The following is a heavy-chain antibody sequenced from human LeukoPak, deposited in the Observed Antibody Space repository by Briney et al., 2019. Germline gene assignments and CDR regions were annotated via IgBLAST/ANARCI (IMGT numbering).Heavy chain of an antibody. V-gene: IGHV3-21*01. CDR1: GFTFRSYT. CDR2: ISSSSSFI. D-gene: IGHD5-24*01. CDR3: ASPPDGSLEF. Sequence: GGSLRLPCAASGFTFRSYTMNWVRQAPGKGLEWVSSISSSSSFIYYADSVKGRFTISRDNAKNSLDLQMNSLRAEDTAVYYCASPPDGSLEFWGQGTLVTVSS. J-gene: IGHJ4*02.